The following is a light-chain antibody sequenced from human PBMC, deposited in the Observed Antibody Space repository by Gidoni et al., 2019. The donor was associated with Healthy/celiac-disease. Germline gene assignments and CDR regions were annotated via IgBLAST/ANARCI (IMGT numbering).Light chain of an antibody. J-gene: IGLJ2*01. V-gene: IGLV3-25*03. Sequence: YELTQPPSVSASPGQTARITCSGDALPKQYAYWYQQKPGQAPVLVIYKDSERPSGIPERFSGSSSGTTVTLTISGVQAEDEADYYCQSADSSGTYVVFGGGTKLTVL. CDR2: KDS. CDR3: QSADSSGTYVV. CDR1: ALPKQY.